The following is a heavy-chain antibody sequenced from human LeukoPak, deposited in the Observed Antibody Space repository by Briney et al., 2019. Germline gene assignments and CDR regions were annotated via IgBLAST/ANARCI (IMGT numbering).Heavy chain of an antibody. D-gene: IGHD4-17*01. CDR3: ARIDYLKFRDY. CDR2: IYSGGGT. V-gene: IGHV3-66*01. CDR1: GFTVSNNY. J-gene: IGHJ4*02. Sequence: GGSLRLSCVVSGFTVSNNYMSWVRQAPGKGLEWVSVIYSGGGTHYADSVKGRFTTSRDSSENTVYLQMNSLRAEDTALYYCARIDYLKFRDYWGQGTLVTVSS.